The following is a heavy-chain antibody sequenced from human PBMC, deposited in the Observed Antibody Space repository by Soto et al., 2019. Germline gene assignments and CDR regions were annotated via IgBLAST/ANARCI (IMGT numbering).Heavy chain of an antibody. CDR3: ARSVDP. CDR2: IFYSGTI. Sequence: PSETLSLTCTVSGGSVSSGSYYWSWIRQPPGKGLEWIGYIFYSGTIYYNPSLKSRVTISVDTSKNQFSLKLSSVTAADTAVYYCARSVDPWGQGTLVTVSS. J-gene: IGHJ5*02. V-gene: IGHV4-31*03. CDR1: GGSVSSGSYY.